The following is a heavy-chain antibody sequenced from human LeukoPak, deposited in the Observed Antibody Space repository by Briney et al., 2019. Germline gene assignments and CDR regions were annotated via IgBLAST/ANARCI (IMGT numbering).Heavy chain of an antibody. CDR3: ERRYYDSSGYYNDYFDY. J-gene: IGHJ4*02. CDR1: CYSISSGYY. D-gene: IGHD3-22*01. V-gene: IGHV4-38-2*01. CDR2: IYHSGST. Sequence: KPSETLSLTCAVSCYSISSGYYWGWIRQPPAKGLEWIGSIYHSGSTYYNPSLKSRVTISVDTTKNQFSLKLSSVTAADTAVYDCERRYYDSSGYYNDYFDYWGQGTLVTVSS.